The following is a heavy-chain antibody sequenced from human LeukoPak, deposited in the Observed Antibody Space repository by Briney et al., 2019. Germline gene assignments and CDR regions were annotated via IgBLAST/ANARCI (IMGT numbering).Heavy chain of an antibody. CDR1: GFTFSSYS. J-gene: IGHJ6*02. CDR2: ISSSSSYI. V-gene: IGHV3-21*01. D-gene: IGHD3-16*01. Sequence: GGSLRLSCAASGFTFSSYSMNWVRQAPGKGLEWVSSISSSSSYIYYADSGKGRFTISRDNAKNSLYLQMNSLRAEDTAVYYCAILWLVYYWYYGMDVWGQGTTVTVSS. CDR3: AILWLVYYWYYGMDV.